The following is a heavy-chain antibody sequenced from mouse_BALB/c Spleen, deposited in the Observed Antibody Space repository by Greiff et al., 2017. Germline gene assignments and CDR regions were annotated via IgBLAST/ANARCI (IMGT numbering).Heavy chain of an antibody. J-gene: IGHJ3*01. CDR2: ISSGSSTI. CDR3: ARSERYDELFAY. CDR1: GFTFSSFG. Sequence: EVQRVESGGGLVQPGGSRKLSCAASGFTFSSFGMHWVRQAPEKGLEWVAYISSGSSTIYYADTVKGRFTISRDNPKNTLFLQMTSLRSEDTAMYYCARSERYDELFAYWGQGTLVTVSA. D-gene: IGHD2-14*01. V-gene: IGHV5-17*02.